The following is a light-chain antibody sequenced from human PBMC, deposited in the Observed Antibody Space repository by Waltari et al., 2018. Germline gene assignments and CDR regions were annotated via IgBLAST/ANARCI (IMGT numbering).Light chain of an antibody. Sequence: SCRTSRAVDTYLAGYQQRPGQAPRLLIYDTSNRATGIPDRFSGSGSETDFTLTISSLEPEDFAVYYCQQRRRWPLTFGGGSKVEI. V-gene: IGKV3-11*01. CDR3: QQRRRWPLT. CDR2: DTS. J-gene: IGKJ4*01. CDR1: RAVDTY.